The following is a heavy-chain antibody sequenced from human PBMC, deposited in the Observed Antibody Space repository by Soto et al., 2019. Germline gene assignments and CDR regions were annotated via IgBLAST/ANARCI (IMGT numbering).Heavy chain of an antibody. J-gene: IGHJ4*02. CDR1: GGSISSGGYS. CDR3: ARGDMVRGVISDY. CDR2: IYHSGST. D-gene: IGHD3-10*01. V-gene: IGHV4-30-2*01. Sequence: SSETLSLTCAVSGGSISSGGYSWSWIRQPPGKGLEWIGYIYHSGSTYYNPSLKSRVTISVDRSKNQFSLKLSSVTAADTAVYYCARGDMVRGVISDYWGQGTLVTVSS.